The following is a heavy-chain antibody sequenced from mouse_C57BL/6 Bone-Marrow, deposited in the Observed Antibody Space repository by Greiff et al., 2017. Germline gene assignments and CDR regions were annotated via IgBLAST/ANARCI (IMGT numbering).Heavy chain of an antibody. J-gene: IGHJ2*01. V-gene: IGHV1-22*01. CDR2: INPNNGGT. Sequence: SGPELVKPGASVKMSCKASGYTFTDYNMHWVKQSHGKSLEWIGYINPNNGGTSYNQKFKGKATLTVNKSSSTAYMELRSLTAEDSAVYYCAGGSSGSDYWGQGTTLTVSS. D-gene: IGHD3-2*02. CDR1: GYTFTDYN. CDR3: AGGSSGSDY.